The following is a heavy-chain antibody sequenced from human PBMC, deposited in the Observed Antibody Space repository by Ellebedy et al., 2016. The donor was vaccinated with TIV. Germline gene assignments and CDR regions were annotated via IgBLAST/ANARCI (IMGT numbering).Heavy chain of an antibody. CDR1: GDSITSGYY. D-gene: IGHD3-10*01. V-gene: IGHV4-31*01. CDR3: ARARGSGSYMDY. J-gene: IGHJ4*02. CDR2: IYYSGVS. Sequence: MPSETLSLTCTLSGDSITSGYYWSWIRQHPGKGLEWIGYIYYSGVSYTNPSLRSLVTLSVDTPKNQFSVNLHSVTAADTAIYYCARARGSGSYMDYWGQGIPVTVSS.